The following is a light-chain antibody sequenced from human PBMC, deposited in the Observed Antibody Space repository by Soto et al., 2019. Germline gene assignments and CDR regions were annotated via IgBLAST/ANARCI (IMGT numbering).Light chain of an antibody. CDR2: DVS. J-gene: IGLJ1*01. CDR1: NIGSKS. V-gene: IGLV3-21*02. CDR3: QVWDSSSDHPV. Sequence: SYELTQPPSVSVAPGQTARITCGGNNIGSKSVHWYQQKPGQAPVLVVYDVSDRPSGIPERFSGSNSGNTATLTISRVEAGDEADYYCQVWDSSSDHPVFGTGTKPTVL.